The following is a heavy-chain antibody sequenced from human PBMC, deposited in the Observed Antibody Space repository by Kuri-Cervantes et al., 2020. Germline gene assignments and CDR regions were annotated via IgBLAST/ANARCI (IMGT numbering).Heavy chain of an antibody. CDR2: FIPIFGTV. CDR1: GGTFSSYA. Sequence: SVKVSCKASGGTFSSYAISGVRQAPGQGLEWMGGFIPIFGTVNYAQKFQGRVTITADESTSTAYMELSSLRSEDTAVYYCARVRPHELFGDYYYGMDVWGQGTTVTVSS. V-gene: IGHV1-69*13. CDR3: ARVRPHELFGDYYYGMDV. J-gene: IGHJ6*02. D-gene: IGHD3-10*02.